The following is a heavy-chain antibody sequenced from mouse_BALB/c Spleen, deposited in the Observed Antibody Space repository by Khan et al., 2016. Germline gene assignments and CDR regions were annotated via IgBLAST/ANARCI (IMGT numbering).Heavy chain of an antibody. D-gene: IGHD1-2*01. CDR3: MVGHYCGPGC. J-gene: IGHJ2*01. V-gene: IGHV3-1*02. Sequence: EVQPQESGPDLVKPSQSLSLTCTVTGYSITSGYSWHWIRQFPGNKLEWMGYMHYSGSTKYNPSLKSRITITRDTSKNQFFLQLNSVTTEDTATYYCMVGHYCGPGCWSHGTTLTVAS. CDR2: MHYSGST. CDR1: GYSITSGYS.